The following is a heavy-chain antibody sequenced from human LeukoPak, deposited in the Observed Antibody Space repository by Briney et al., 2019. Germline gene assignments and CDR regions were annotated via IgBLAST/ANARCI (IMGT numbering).Heavy chain of an antibody. CDR2: IYYSGST. CDR1: GGSVSSGSYY. CDR3: ARVEDCSSTSCYTFDY. J-gene: IGHJ4*02. V-gene: IGHV4-61*01. D-gene: IGHD2-2*01. Sequence: SETLSLTCTVSGGSVSSGSYYWSWIRQPPGKGLEWIGYIYYSGSTNYNPSLKSRATISVDTSKNQFSLKLSSVTAADTAVYYCARVEDCSSTSCYTFDYWGQGTLVTVSS.